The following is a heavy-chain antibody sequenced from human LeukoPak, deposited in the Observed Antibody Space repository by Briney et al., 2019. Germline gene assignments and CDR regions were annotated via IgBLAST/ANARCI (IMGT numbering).Heavy chain of an antibody. Sequence: SETLSLTCAVSGHFISSGYYWGWIWQPPGKGLEWIGSIYHSGSTYYNTSLKSRVTISLDTSKNQFSLKLSSVTAADTAVYYCARAGYGSGSYGFYFDYWGQGTLVTVSS. D-gene: IGHD3-10*01. J-gene: IGHJ4*02. V-gene: IGHV4-38-2*01. CDR1: GHFISSGYY. CDR2: IYHSGST. CDR3: ARAGYGSGSYGFYFDY.